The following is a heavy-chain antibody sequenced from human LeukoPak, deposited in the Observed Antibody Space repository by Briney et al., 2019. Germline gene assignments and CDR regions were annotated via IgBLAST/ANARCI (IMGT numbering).Heavy chain of an antibody. CDR3: ARSAVASTLYHWFDP. D-gene: IGHD2-15*01. V-gene: IGHV3-20*04. Sequence: GGSLRLSCAASGFTFDDYGMSWVRQAPGKGLEWVSGVNWNGDTIGYADSVKGRFTITRDNAKNFLYLQMNSLRAEDTALYYCARSAVASTLYHWFDPWGQGTLVTGSS. J-gene: IGHJ5*02. CDR1: GFTFDDYG. CDR2: VNWNGDTI.